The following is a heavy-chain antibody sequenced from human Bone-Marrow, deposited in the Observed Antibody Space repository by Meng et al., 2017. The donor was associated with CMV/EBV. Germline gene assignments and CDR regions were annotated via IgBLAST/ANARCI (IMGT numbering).Heavy chain of an antibody. Sequence: GESLKISCAASGFTFSSYAMHWVRQAPGKGLEWVAVISYDGSNKYYADSVKGRFTISRDNSKNTLYLQMNSLRAEDTAVYYCGRDQSIDSGYDYYFDYWGQGTLVTVSS. CDR2: ISYDGSNK. V-gene: IGHV3-30*04. CDR1: GFTFSSYA. J-gene: IGHJ4*02. CDR3: GRDQSIDSGYDYYFDY. D-gene: IGHD5-12*01.